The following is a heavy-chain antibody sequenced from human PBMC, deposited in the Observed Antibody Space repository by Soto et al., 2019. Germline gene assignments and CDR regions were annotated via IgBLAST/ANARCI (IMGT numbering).Heavy chain of an antibody. CDR3: VRDIARVGDTYYYDY. D-gene: IGHD1-26*01. CDR2: ISSSSTDT. CDR1: GFSLSYYY. Sequence: GGSLRLSCEASGFSLSYYYMSWIRQAPGQGLEWLSYISSSSTDTNYADSVRGRFTISRDNARNSLYLQMSGLSAEDTAVYYCVRDIARVGDTYYYDYWGRGTLVTVSS. V-gene: IGHV3-11*06. J-gene: IGHJ4*02.